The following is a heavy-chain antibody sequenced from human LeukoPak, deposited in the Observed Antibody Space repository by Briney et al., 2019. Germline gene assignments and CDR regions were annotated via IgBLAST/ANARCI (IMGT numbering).Heavy chain of an antibody. CDR2: IGISDVDR. Sequence: GGSLRLSCAASGFTISSQAMSWVRQAPGKGLECVSTIGISDVDRHYADSVKGRFTISRDNSKNTLYLQMHSLRDEDTAVYYCAKDAPGAGGFDYWGQGTLVTVSS. J-gene: IGHJ4*02. V-gene: IGHV3-23*01. D-gene: IGHD1-14*01. CDR3: AKDAPGAGGFDY. CDR1: GFTISSQA.